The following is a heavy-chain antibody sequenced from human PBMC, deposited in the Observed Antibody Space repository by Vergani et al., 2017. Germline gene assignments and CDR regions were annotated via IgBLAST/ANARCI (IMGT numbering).Heavy chain of an antibody. D-gene: IGHD7-27*01. J-gene: IGHJ4*02. Sequence: EVQLVESGGGLVQPGGSLRLSCAASGFTFSSYDMHWVRQATGKGLEWVSAIGTAGDPYYPGSVKGRFTISRDNSKNTLYLQMNSLRAEDTAVYYCSKIEGSWGSLDYWGQGTLVTVSS. CDR1: GFTFSSYD. CDR3: SKIEGSWGSLDY. V-gene: IGHV3-13*05. CDR2: IGTAGDP.